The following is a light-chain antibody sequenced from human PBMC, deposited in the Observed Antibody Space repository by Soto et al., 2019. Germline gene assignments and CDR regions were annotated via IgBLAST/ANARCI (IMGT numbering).Light chain of an antibody. V-gene: IGKV3-20*01. Sequence: EIVLTQSPGTLSLSPGESATLSCRASQSVSSSQVAWYQQKPGQAPRLLIYGASSRATGIPARFSGVGSEPDFTLTISRLEPEDFAVYNCQQYATSPHTFGQGTKLEIK. CDR2: GAS. CDR1: QSVSSSQ. J-gene: IGKJ2*01. CDR3: QQYATSPHT.